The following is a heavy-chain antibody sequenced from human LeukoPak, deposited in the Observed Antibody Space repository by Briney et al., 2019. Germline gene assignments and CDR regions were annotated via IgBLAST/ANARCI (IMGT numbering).Heavy chain of an antibody. CDR1: GFTFSSYA. Sequence: GGSLRLSCAASGFTFSSYAMGWVRQAPGKGLEWVSAITASGGNTYYADSVKGRFTISRDNSKNTLYLQVNSLRAEDTAVYYCAKGNGYSYGRYYFDYWGQGTLVIVSS. V-gene: IGHV3-23*01. CDR3: AKGNGYSYGRYYFDY. D-gene: IGHD5-18*01. J-gene: IGHJ4*02. CDR2: ITASGGNT.